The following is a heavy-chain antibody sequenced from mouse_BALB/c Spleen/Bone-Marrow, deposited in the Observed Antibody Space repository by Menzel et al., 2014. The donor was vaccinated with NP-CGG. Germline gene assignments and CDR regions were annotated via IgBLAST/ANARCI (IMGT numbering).Heavy chain of an antibody. Sequence: EVQLVESGGVLVQPGGSLKLSCAASGFTFSSYTMSWVRQTPEKRLEWVAYISNGGGSTYYPDTVKGRFTISRDNAKNTLYLQMSSLKSEDTAMYYCARQIYFPYFDYWGQGTTLTVSS. D-gene: IGHD2-1*01. V-gene: IGHV5-12-2*01. J-gene: IGHJ2*01. CDR3: ARQIYFPYFDY. CDR2: ISNGGGST. CDR1: GFTFSSYT.